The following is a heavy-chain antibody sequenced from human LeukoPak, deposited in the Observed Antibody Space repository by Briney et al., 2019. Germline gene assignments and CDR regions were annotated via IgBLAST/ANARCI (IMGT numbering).Heavy chain of an antibody. V-gene: IGHV3-21*01. D-gene: IGHD2-15*01. CDR1: GFTFSSYS. J-gene: IGHJ4*02. Sequence: GGSLRLSCAASGFTFSSYSMNWVRQAPGKGLEWVSSISSSSSYIYYADSVKGRFTISRDNAENSLYLQMNSLRAEDTAVYYCASEVVVVAATLVAADYWGQGTLVTVSS. CDR2: ISSSSSYI. CDR3: ASEVVVVAATLVAADY.